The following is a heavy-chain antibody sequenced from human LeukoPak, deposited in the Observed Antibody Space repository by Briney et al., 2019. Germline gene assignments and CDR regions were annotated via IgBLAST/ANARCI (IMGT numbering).Heavy chain of an antibody. CDR2: ISSSGSTI. CDR3: ASSYYYDSSGYYYFDY. J-gene: IGHJ4*02. Sequence: PGGSLRLSCAAAGFTLSNYWMHWVRQAPGKGLEWVSYISSSGSTIYYADSVKGRFTISRDNAKNSLYLQMNSLRAEDTAVYYCASSYYYDSSGYYYFDYWGQGTLVTVSS. D-gene: IGHD3-22*01. V-gene: IGHV3-11*01. CDR1: GFTLSNYW.